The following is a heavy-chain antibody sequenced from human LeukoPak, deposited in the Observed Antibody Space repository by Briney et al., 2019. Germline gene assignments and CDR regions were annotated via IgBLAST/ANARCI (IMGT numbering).Heavy chain of an antibody. CDR3: ARAAAYSSGWHGFYLSDY. CDR2: ISAYNGNT. Sequence: ASVKVSRKASGYTFTSYGISWVRQAPGQGLEWMGWISAYNGNTNYAQKLQGRVTMTTDTSTSTAYMELRSLRSDDTAVYYCARAAAYSSGWHGFYLSDYWGQGTLVTVSS. V-gene: IGHV1-18*01. D-gene: IGHD6-19*01. CDR1: GYTFTSYG. J-gene: IGHJ4*02.